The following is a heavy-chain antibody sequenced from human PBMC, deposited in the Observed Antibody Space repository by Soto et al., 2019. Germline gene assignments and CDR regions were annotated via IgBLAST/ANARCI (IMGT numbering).Heavy chain of an antibody. CDR3: AREGNLEYSSSSSGYYYYYYGMDV. D-gene: IGHD6-6*01. Sequence: GESLKISCKGSGYSFTSYWISWVRQMPGKGLEWMGRIDPSDSYTNYSPSIQGHVTISADKSISTAYLQWSSLKASDTAMYYCAREGNLEYSSSSSGYYYYYYGMDVWGQGTTVTVSS. CDR1: GYSFTSYW. V-gene: IGHV5-10-1*01. J-gene: IGHJ6*02. CDR2: IDPSDSYT.